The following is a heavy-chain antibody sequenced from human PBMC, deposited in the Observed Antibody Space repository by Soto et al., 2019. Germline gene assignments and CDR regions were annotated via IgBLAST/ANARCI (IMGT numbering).Heavy chain of an antibody. CDR1: GFTFSSYG. Sequence: GGSLRLSCAASGFTFSSYGMHWVRQAPGKGLEWVSVISYSGSNKYYADSVKGRFTISRDNSKNTLYLQMNSLRAEDTAVYYCAKEYGSGSSRVDYWGQGTLVTVSS. V-gene: IGHV3-30*18. CDR3: AKEYGSGSSRVDY. CDR2: ISYSGSNK. D-gene: IGHD6-19*01. J-gene: IGHJ4*02.